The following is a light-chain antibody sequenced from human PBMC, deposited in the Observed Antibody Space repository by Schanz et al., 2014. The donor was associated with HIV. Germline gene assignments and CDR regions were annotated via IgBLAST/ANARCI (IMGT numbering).Light chain of an antibody. Sequence: QSALTQPASVSGSPGQSIAISCTGTSSDVGGYNYVSWYQQHPGKAPKLMVYDVNYRPSGVSNRFSGSKSGTSASLAISGLQSEDEADYYCAAWDVNLNGPVFGGGTKLTVL. CDR1: SSDVGGYNY. CDR2: DVN. J-gene: IGLJ2*01. CDR3: AAWDVNLNGPV. V-gene: IGLV2-14*03.